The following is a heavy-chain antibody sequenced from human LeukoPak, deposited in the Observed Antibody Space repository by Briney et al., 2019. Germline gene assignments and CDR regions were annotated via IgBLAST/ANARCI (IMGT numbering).Heavy chain of an antibody. CDR1: GFTFSTYA. V-gene: IGHV3-64*02. J-gene: IGHJ4*02. CDR2: ISSNGGST. CDR3: AREGTQAAALDY. Sequence: PGGSLRLSCAASGFTFSTYAMHWVRQAPGKGLECVSAISSNGGSTYYADSVKGRFTISRDNSKNTLYLQMCSLRAEDMAVYYCAREGTQAAALDYWGQGTLVTVSS. D-gene: IGHD6-13*01.